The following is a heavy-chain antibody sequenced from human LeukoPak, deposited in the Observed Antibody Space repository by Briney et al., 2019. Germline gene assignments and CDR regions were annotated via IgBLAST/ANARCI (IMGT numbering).Heavy chain of an antibody. Sequence: SETLSCTCTVSGGSINSYYWSWIRQPAGKGLKGIVRIYTSGSTNYNPSLKSRVTMSVDTSKNQFSLKLSSVTAADPAVYYCARAVATARRNWFDPWGQGTLVTVSS. CDR2: IYTSGST. CDR1: GGSINSYY. V-gene: IGHV4-4*07. J-gene: IGHJ5*02. D-gene: IGHD5-12*01. CDR3: ARAVATARRNWFDP.